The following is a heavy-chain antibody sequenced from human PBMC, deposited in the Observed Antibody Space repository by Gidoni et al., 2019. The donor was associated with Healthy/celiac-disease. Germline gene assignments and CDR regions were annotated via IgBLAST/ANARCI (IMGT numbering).Heavy chain of an antibody. V-gene: IGHV4-34*01. Sequence: QVQLQQWGAGLLKPSETLSLTCAVYGGSFRGYYWSGIRQPPGKGLEWIGEINHSGSTNYNPSLKSRVTISVDTSKNQFSLKLSSVTAADTAVYYCARYPKYYDFWSGYYTGGDYFDYWGQGTLVTVSS. D-gene: IGHD3-3*01. CDR3: ARYPKYYDFWSGYYTGGDYFDY. CDR2: INHSGST. J-gene: IGHJ4*02. CDR1: GGSFRGYY.